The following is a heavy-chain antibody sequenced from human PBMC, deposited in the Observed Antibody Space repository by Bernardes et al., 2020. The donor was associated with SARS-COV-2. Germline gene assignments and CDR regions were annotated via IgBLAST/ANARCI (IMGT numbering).Heavy chain of an antibody. V-gene: IGHV3-48*03. CDR2: ISSSGITI. D-gene: IGHD4-17*01. CDR1: GFTFSSSE. CDR3: ARDYYGDYILDY. Sequence: GGSLSLSCAASGFTFSSSEMNWVRQAPGKGLEWVSYISSSGITINYADSVKGRFTISRDNAKNSLYLQMNSLRAEDTAVYYCARDYYGDYILDYWGQGTLVTVSS. J-gene: IGHJ4*02.